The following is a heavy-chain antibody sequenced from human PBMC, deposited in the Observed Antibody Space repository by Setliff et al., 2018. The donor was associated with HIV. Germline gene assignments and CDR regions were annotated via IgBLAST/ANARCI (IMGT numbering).Heavy chain of an antibody. CDR3: ARHGRGSSPYWYFDL. CDR1: GYRFTRYW. J-gene: IGHJ2*01. CDR2: IYPGDSDT. D-gene: IGHD3-10*01. V-gene: IGHV5-51*01. Sequence: GESLKISCKGSGYRFTRYWIGWVRQMPGKGLGWMGIIYPGDSDTRYSPSFQGQVTISADKSTNTAYLQWSSLKASDTAIYYCARHGRGSSPYWYFDLWGRGTLVTVSS.